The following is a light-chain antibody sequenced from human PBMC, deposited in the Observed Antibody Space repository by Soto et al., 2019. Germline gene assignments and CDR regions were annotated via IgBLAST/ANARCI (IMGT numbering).Light chain of an antibody. Sequence: DIQMTQSPSTLSAYVGDRVTITCRASQSIFNCLDWYQQKPGKAPNLLIYDASSLQSGVPARFSGSGSGTEFTLTISSLQPDASATYYCHQYKSATFGQGTKLEI. J-gene: IGKJ2*01. CDR2: DAS. CDR3: HQYKSAT. CDR1: QSIFNC. V-gene: IGKV1-5*01.